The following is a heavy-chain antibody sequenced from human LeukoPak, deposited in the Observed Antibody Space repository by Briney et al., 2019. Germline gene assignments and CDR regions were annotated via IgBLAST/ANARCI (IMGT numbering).Heavy chain of an antibody. Sequence: ASVKVSCKASGYTFTSCAMNWVRQAPGQGLEWMGWINTNTGNPTYVQGFTGRFVFSLDTSVSTAYLQISSLKAEDTAVYYCARVVGCGGDCYSGISDYWGQGTLVTVSS. D-gene: IGHD2-21*02. CDR1: GYTFTSCA. J-gene: IGHJ4*02. CDR3: ARVVGCGGDCYSGISDY. V-gene: IGHV7-4-1*02. CDR2: INTNTGNP.